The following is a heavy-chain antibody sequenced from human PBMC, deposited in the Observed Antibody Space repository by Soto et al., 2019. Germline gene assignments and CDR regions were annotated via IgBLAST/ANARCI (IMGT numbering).Heavy chain of an antibody. D-gene: IGHD3-22*01. J-gene: IGHJ4*02. CDR2: IYYSGST. Sequence: SETLSLTCTVSGGSISSSSYYWGWIRQPPGKGLEWIGSIYYSGSTYYNPSLKSRVTISVDTSKNQFSLKLSSVTAADTAVYYCARLYYYDSSGYYYYFDYWGQGTLVTVS. CDR1: GGSISSSSYY. CDR3: ARLYYYDSSGYYYYFDY. V-gene: IGHV4-39*01.